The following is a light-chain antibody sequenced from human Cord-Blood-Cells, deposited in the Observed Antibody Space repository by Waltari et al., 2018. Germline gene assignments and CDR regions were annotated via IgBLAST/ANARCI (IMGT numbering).Light chain of an antibody. J-gene: IGLJ2*01. CDR3: CSYAGRVV. V-gene: IGLV2-23*01. CDR1: SSAVGSYYL. Sequence: ALTQPAPVSRSPGPSITIPFTGTSSAVGSYYLVSWYPQHPGKAPKLMMYEGSKRPSGVSNRFSGSKSGNTASLTISGLQAEDEADYYCCSYAGRVVFGGGTKLTVL. CDR2: EGS.